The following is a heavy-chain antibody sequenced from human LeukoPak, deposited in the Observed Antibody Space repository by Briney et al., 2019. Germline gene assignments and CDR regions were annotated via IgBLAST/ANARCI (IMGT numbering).Heavy chain of an antibody. D-gene: IGHD5-12*01. V-gene: IGHV3-33*01. J-gene: IGHJ5*02. CDR2: IWYDGSNE. CDR1: GFTFSSYG. CDR3: AREQGGGYDA. Sequence: GRSLRLPCAASGFTFSSYGMHWVRQAPGKGLEWVAVIWYDGSNEYYADSVKGRFTISRDNSKNTLYLQMNSLRADDTAVYYCAREQGGGYDAWGQGTLVTVSS.